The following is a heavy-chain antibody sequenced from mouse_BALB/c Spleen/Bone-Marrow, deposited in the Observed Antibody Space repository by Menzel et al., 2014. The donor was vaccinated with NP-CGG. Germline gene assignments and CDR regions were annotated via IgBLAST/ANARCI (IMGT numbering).Heavy chain of an antibody. CDR1: GYTFTDYW. V-gene: IGHV1-69*01. D-gene: IGHD2-1*01. CDR2: IDTSDSYT. Sequence: VQLQQSGAELVMPGASVKMSCKASGYTFTDYWMHWVKQRPGQGLEWIGAIDTSDSYTSYNQKFKGKATLTVDESSSTAYMQLSSLTSEDSAVYCCALYYGNYGDYWGQGTTLTVSS. CDR3: ALYYGNYGDY. J-gene: IGHJ2*01.